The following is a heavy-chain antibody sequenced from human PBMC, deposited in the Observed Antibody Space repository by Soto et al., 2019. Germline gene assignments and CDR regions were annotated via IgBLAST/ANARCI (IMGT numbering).Heavy chain of an antibody. D-gene: IGHD2-21*01. Sequence: ASVKVSCKASGGTFSSYAISWVRQAPGQGLEWMGGIIPIFGTANYAQKFQGRVTITADKSTSTAYMELSSLRSEDTAVYYCTRRAHIVAPFDIWGQGTMVTVSS. V-gene: IGHV1-69*06. J-gene: IGHJ3*02. CDR3: TRRAHIVAPFDI. CDR1: GGTFSSYA. CDR2: IIPIFGTA.